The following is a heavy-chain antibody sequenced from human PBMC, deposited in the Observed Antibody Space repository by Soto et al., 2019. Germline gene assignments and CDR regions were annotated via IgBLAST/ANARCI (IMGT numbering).Heavy chain of an antibody. CDR1: GGSISSGGYY. V-gene: IGHV4-31*03. Sequence: QVQLQESGPGLVKPSQTLSLTCTVSGGSISSGGYYWSWIRQHPGKGLEWIGYIYYSGSTYYNPSLKSRVTISVDTSKNQFSPKLSSVTAADTAVYYCVTYGSGSYKPTTFDYWGQGTLVTVSS. J-gene: IGHJ4*02. D-gene: IGHD3-10*01. CDR3: VTYGSGSYKPTTFDY. CDR2: IYYSGST.